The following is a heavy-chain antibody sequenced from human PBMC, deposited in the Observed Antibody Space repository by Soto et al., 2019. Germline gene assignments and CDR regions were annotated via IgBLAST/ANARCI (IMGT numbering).Heavy chain of an antibody. CDR3: ARGAYSYGPPFDY. CDR1: GGSISSSSYY. D-gene: IGHD5-18*01. J-gene: IGHJ4*02. V-gene: IGHV4-39*01. Sequence: QLLESGPGLVKPSETLSLTCTVSGGSISSSSYYWGWIRQPPGKGLEWIGSIYYSGSTYYNPSLKSRVTISVDTSKNQFSLKLSSVTAADTAVYYCARGAYSYGPPFDYWGQGTLVTVSS. CDR2: IYYSGST.